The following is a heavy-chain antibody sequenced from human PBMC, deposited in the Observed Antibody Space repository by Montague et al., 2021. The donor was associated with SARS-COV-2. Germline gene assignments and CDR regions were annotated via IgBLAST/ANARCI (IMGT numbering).Heavy chain of an antibody. CDR1: GFTFSSYF. J-gene: IGHJ4*02. CDR2: ISTSSSYI. CDR3: ARDAYSNYGEGNYFDY. Sequence: SLRLSCAASGFTFSSYFMNWVRQAPGKGLEWVSSISTSSSYIYYADSVKGRFTISRDNAKNSLYPQMNSLRAEDTAVYYCARDAYSNYGEGNYFDYWGQGTLVTVSS. V-gene: IGHV3-21*01. D-gene: IGHD4-11*01.